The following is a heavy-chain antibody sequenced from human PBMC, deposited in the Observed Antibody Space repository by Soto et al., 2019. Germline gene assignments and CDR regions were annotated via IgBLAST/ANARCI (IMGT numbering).Heavy chain of an antibody. J-gene: IGHJ4*02. V-gene: IGHV3-23*01. Sequence: GGSLRLSCAASGFTFSSNGMSWVRQAPGKGLEWVSVISGSGGSTFYADSVKGRFTISRDNSKNTVHLQMNSLRAEDTAVYYCAKDRGFYGDPFDYWGQGTLVTVSS. CDR3: AKDRGFYGDPFDY. CDR2: ISGSGGST. D-gene: IGHD4-17*01. CDR1: GFTFSSNG.